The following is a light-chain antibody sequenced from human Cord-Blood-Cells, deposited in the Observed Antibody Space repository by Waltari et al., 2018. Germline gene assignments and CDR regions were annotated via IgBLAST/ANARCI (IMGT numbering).Light chain of an antibody. CDR3: XXYGSXXXLT. Sequence: EXVXXQSPGTLSLSXXERXXXSCRASQSVSSSYLAWYQXKPGQAPRXLIYGASSRXTGIPDRXSGSXXGTDXTLTXXRLEXXDFAVXYCXXYGSXXXLTFGXXXKXEI. V-gene: IGKV3-20*01. CDR1: QSVSSSY. CDR2: GAS. J-gene: IGKJ4*01.